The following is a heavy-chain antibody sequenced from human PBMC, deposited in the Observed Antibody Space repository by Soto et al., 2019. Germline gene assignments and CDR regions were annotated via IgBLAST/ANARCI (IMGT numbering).Heavy chain of an antibody. V-gene: IGHV3-30*18. D-gene: IGHD6-25*01. CDR3: AKDNAGYSSGSSFFDY. CDR2: ISYDGSNQ. Sequence: GGSLRLSCAASGFTFSTFAMHWVRQAPGKGLEWVAVISYDGSNQYYAESLKGRFTIARDNSKNTLSLQMSSLRAEDTAVYYCAKDNAGYSSGSSFFDYWGQGTLVTVSS. CDR1: GFTFSTFA. J-gene: IGHJ4*02.